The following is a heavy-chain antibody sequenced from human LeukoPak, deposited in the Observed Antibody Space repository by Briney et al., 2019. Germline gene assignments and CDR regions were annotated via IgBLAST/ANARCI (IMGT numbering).Heavy chain of an antibody. D-gene: IGHD2-8*01. CDR3: AKEHLGYCTNGVCSVFDY. J-gene: IGHJ4*02. V-gene: IGHV3-30-3*01. Sequence: GVLRLSCAASGFTFSSYAMHWVRQAPGKGLEWVAVISYDGSNKYYADSVKGRFTISRDNAKNSLYLQMNSLRAEDTALYYCAKEHLGYCTNGVCSVFDYWGQGTLVTVSS. CDR1: GFTFSSYA. CDR2: ISYDGSNK.